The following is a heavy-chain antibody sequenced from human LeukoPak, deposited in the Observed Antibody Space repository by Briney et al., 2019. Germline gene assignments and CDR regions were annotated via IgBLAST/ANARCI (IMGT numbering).Heavy chain of an antibody. CDR3: AREAGYYDSSGYYSKNFDY. D-gene: IGHD3-22*01. CDR2: ISAYNGNT. Sequence: ASVKVSCKASGYTFTSYGISWVRQAPGQGLEWMGWISAYNGNTNYAQKLQGRVTMTTDTSTSTAYMELRSLRSDDTAVYYCAREAGYYDSSGYYSKNFDYWGQGTLVTVSS. V-gene: IGHV1-18*01. CDR1: GYTFTSYG. J-gene: IGHJ4*02.